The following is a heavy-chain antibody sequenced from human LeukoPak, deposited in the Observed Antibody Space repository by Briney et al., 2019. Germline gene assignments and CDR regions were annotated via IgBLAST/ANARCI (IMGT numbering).Heavy chain of an antibody. CDR1: GGSISSGGYY. J-gene: IGHJ2*01. CDR3: ARSQYRGETPNWYFDL. Sequence: SETLSLTCTVSGGSISSGGYYWSWIRQHPGKGLEWIGYIYYSGSTNYNPSLKSRVTISVDTSKNQFSLKLSSVTAADTAVYYCARSQYRGETPNWYFDLWGRGTLVTVSS. V-gene: IGHV4-31*03. D-gene: IGHD3-16*01. CDR2: IYYSGST.